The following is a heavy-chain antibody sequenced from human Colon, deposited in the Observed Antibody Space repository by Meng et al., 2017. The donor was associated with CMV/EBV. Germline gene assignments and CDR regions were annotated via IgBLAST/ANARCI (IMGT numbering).Heavy chain of an antibody. V-gene: IGHV1-46*01. J-gene: IGHJ4*02. CDR3: ARDRRDGYNESYFDY. CDR1: AYSFTTYY. Sequence: SAYSFTTYYLHWVRLVPGQGLEWMGIISPSAGRTSYAQKFQGSVTMPSDTSTSTVYMALSSLRSEATAVYYCARDRRDGYNESYFDYWGQGTLVTVSS. CDR2: ISPSAGRT. D-gene: IGHD5-24*01.